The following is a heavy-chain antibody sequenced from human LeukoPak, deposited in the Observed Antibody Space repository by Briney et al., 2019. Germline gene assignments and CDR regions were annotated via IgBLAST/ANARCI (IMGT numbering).Heavy chain of an antibody. CDR2: ISASGDTK. V-gene: IGHV3-23*01. CDR3: AKDPSTLTLTDDC. J-gene: IGHJ4*02. Sequence: GGSLRLSCVASGFTFITYGMIWVRKAPGKGLEWVSTISASGDTKHHADSVKGRFTISRDNSKNTLYLQMNSLRADDAAIYYCAKDPSTLTLTDDCWGQGTLVTVSS. CDR1: GFTFITYG.